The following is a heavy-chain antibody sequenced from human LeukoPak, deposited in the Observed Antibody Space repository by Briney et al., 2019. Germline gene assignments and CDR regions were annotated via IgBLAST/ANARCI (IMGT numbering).Heavy chain of an antibody. D-gene: IGHD6-13*01. V-gene: IGHV1-18*01. CDR1: GYTFTSYI. J-gene: IGHJ6*03. CDR3: ARERHIAAAVYYYYMDV. CDR2: INAYNGNT. Sequence: ASVKVSCKASGYTFTSYIISWVRQAPGQGLEWMGWINAYNGNTDYAQRVQGRVTMTTDTSTSTAYMELRSLRSDDTAVYYCARERHIAAAVYYYYMDVWAKGTPVTVSS.